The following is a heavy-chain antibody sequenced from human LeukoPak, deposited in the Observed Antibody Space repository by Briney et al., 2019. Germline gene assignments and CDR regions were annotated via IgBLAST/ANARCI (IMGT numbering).Heavy chain of an antibody. V-gene: IGHV4-59*01. Sequence: SETLSLTCTVSGGSISSYYWSWIRQPPGKGLEWIGYIYYSGSTNYNPSLKSRVTISVDTSKNQFSLKLSSVTAADTAVYYCAREVEYSSSLLVHDYYHYMDVWGKGTTVTVSS. J-gene: IGHJ6*03. D-gene: IGHD6-6*01. CDR1: GGSISSYY. CDR2: IYYSGST. CDR3: AREVEYSSSLLVHDYYHYMDV.